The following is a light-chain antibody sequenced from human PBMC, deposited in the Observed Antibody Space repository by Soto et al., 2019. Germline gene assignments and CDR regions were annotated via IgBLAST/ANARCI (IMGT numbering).Light chain of an antibody. V-gene: IGKV3-15*01. CDR2: GAS. CDR3: QQSYSNPRT. CDR1: QSVSSN. J-gene: IGKJ1*01. Sequence: EIVMTQSPATLSVSPGERATLSCRASQSVSSNLAWYQQKPGQAPRLLIYGASSMESGIPARFSGSGSGTDFTLTISSLQPEDFAAYYCQQSYSNPRTFRQGTKV.